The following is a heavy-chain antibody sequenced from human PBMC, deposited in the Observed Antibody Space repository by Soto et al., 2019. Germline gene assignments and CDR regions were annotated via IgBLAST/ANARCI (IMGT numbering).Heavy chain of an antibody. V-gene: IGHV4-59*08. D-gene: IGHD2-2*01. CDR2: IYYSGST. CDR3: ARFLGYCSSTSCSDY. CDR1: GGSISSYY. J-gene: IGHJ4*02. Sequence: SETLSLTCTVSGGSISSYYWSWIRQPPGKGLEWIGYIYYSGSTNYNPSLKSRVTISVDTSKNQFSLKLSSVTAADTAVYYCARFLGYCSSTSCSDYWGQGTLVTVSS.